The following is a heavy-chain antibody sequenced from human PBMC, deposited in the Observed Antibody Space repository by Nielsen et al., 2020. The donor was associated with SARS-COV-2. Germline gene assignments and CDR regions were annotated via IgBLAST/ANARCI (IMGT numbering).Heavy chain of an antibody. Sequence: ASVKVSCKASGYTFTSYYMHWVRQAPGQGLEWMGIINPSGGSTSYAQKFQGRVTMTRDTSITTAYMELSRLTSDDTAVYYCARDQKGSFRYTYWGQGTLVTVSS. CDR1: GYTFTSYY. CDR2: INPSGGST. CDR3: ARDQKGSFRYTY. D-gene: IGHD5-18*01. J-gene: IGHJ4*02. V-gene: IGHV1-46*01.